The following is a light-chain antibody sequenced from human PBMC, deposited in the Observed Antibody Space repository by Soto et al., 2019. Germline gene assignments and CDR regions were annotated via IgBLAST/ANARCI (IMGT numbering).Light chain of an antibody. V-gene: IGKV3-15*01. Sequence: EIVMTQSPATLSVSPGERATLSCRASQSINSNLAWYQQKPGQAPRLLIFHASTRATGIPARFSGSGSGTEFTLTISRLQSADFAVYYCQQYNNWRTFGQATKVDIK. CDR2: HAS. CDR1: QSINSN. J-gene: IGKJ2*01. CDR3: QQYNNWRT.